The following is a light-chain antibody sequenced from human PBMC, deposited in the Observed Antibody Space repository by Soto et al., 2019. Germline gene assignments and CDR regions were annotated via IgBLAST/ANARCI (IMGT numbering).Light chain of an antibody. CDR3: QQYDSSPKT. J-gene: IGKJ1*01. V-gene: IGKV3-20*01. CDR1: QSVSSSY. Sequence: VVTQSTGSLSLFPGERATLSCRASQSVSSSYLAWYQQKPGQAPRLLIYGASSRATGIPDRFSGSGSGTDFTLTISRLEPEDFAVYYCQQYDSSPKTFGQGTRVDIK. CDR2: GAS.